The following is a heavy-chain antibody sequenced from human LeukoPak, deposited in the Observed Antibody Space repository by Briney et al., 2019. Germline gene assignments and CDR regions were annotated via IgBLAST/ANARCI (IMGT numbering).Heavy chain of an antibody. V-gene: IGHV3-53*01. D-gene: IGHD3-22*01. CDR3: AARYYDSSGFDY. J-gene: IGHJ4*02. CDR2: IYSGGST. CDR1: GFTVSSNY. Sequence: GGSLRLSCAASGFTVSSNYMSWVRQAPGKGLEWVSVIYSGGSTYYADSVKGRFTISRDNSKNTLYLQMNSLRAEDTAVYYCAARYYDSSGFDYWGQGTLVTVSS.